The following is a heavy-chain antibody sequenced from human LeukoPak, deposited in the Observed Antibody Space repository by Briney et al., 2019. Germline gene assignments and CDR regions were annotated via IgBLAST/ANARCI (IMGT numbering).Heavy chain of an antibody. Sequence: AASVKVSCKASGGPFSSYAISWVRQAPGQGIEWMGRIIPIFGIANYAQKFQGRVTITADKSTSTAYMELSSLRSEDTAVYYCARDQEMAQGGYWGQGTLVTVSS. CDR1: GGPFSSYA. V-gene: IGHV1-69*04. J-gene: IGHJ4*02. CDR3: ARDQEMAQGGY. CDR2: IIPIFGIA. D-gene: IGHD5-24*01.